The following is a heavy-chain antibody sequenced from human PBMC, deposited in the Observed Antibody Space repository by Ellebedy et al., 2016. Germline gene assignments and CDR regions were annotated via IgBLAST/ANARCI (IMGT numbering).Heavy chain of an antibody. Sequence: SETLSLTCAVYGGSFSGYYWRWIRQPPGKGLEWIGEINHSGSTNYNPSLKSRVTISVDTPKNQLPLKLSFVTAADTAVYYCGGAFYGDPLDYWGQGTLVTVSS. V-gene: IGHV4-34*01. J-gene: IGHJ4*02. CDR3: GGAFYGDPLDY. CDR2: INHSGST. D-gene: IGHD4-17*01. CDR1: GGSFSGYY.